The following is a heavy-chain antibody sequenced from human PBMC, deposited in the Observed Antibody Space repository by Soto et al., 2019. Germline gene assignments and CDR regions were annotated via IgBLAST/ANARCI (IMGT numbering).Heavy chain of an antibody. D-gene: IGHD2-2*01. Sequence: PSETLSLTCTVSGGSISSYYWIWIRQPAGEGLEWIGYMFYTGTTYYNPSLKSRVAISVDTSKNQFSLKLRSVTAADTAVYHCARVVRFCSSPSCRGRNWFDPWGQGTLVTVSS. CDR2: MFYTGTT. J-gene: IGHJ5*02. CDR1: GGSISSYY. V-gene: IGHV4-59*06. CDR3: ARVVRFCSSPSCRGRNWFDP.